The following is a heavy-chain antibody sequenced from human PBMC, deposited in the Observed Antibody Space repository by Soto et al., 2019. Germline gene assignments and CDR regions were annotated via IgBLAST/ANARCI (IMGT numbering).Heavy chain of an antibody. J-gene: IGHJ4*02. CDR1: GGSVCSSRSD. Sequence: SETPSISCTVCGGSVCSSRSDGGWIQQPPGKGLECIGSIYYSGSTYYSPSLKSRVTISVDTSKNQFSLKLSSVTAADTAVYYCARRGLVGATTFDYWGQGTLVTVSS. D-gene: IGHD1-26*01. CDR2: IYYSGST. CDR3: ARRGLVGATTFDY. V-gene: IGHV4-39*01.